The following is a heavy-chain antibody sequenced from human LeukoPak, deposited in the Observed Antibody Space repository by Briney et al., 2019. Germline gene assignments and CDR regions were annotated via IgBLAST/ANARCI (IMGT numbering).Heavy chain of an antibody. CDR2: IWSDGSNK. CDR1: GSTFSGYG. J-gene: IGHJ4*02. D-gene: IGHD5-12*01. Sequence: GGSLRLSCAASGSTFSGYGMHWVRQPPGKGLEWVAVIWSDGSNKYYEDSVKGRFTISRDNSKNTLYLQMNSLRAEDTAVYYCVRGIYSGYHYFDYWGQGTLVTVSS. CDR3: VRGIYSGYHYFDY. V-gene: IGHV3-33*01.